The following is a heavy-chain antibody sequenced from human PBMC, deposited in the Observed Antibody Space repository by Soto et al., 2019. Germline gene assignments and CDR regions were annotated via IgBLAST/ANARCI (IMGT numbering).Heavy chain of an antibody. Sequence: SVKVSCKASGGTFSSYAISWVRQAPGQGLERMGGIIPIFGTANYAQKFQGRVTITADESTSTAYMELSSLRSEDTAVYYCARVAELRSYYYYGMDVWGQGTTVTVSS. V-gene: IGHV1-69*13. CDR2: IIPIFGTA. J-gene: IGHJ6*02. CDR3: ARVAELRSYYYYGMDV. CDR1: GGTFSSYA. D-gene: IGHD1-7*01.